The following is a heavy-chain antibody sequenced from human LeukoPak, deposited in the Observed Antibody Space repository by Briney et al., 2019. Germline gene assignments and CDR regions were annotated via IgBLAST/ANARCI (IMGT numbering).Heavy chain of an antibody. CDR2: ISRGVGST. CDR3: AKKGQADDYGKPY. Sequence: GGSLRLSCTACRFTFGSYDLSWVRQAPGKGLECIAAISRGVGSTYYADSVKGRFTISRANSKNTLYLQMNNLRADDTAVYYCAKKGQADDYGKPYWGQGTLVTVSS. J-gene: IGHJ4*02. CDR1: RFTFGSYD. D-gene: IGHD4-17*01. V-gene: IGHV3-23*01.